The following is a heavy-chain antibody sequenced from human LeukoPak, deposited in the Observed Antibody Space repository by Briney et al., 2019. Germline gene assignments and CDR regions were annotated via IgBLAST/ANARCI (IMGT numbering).Heavy chain of an antibody. V-gene: IGHV1-69*06. Sequence: ASVKVSCKASGGTFSSYAISWVRQAPGQGLEWMGGIIPIFGTANYAQKFQGRVTITADKSTSTAYMELSSLRSEDTAVYYCARAYCSSTSCSRLGLNWFDPWGQGTLVTVSS. CDR1: GGTFSSYA. D-gene: IGHD2-2*01. CDR2: IIPIFGTA. J-gene: IGHJ5*02. CDR3: ARAYCSSTSCSRLGLNWFDP.